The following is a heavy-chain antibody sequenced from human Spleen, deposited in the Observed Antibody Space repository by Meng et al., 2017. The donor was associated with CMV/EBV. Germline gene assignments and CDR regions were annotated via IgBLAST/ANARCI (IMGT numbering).Heavy chain of an antibody. J-gene: IGHJ4*01. Sequence: GESLKISCAASGFTFSSYAMSWVRQAPGKGLEWVSAISGSGGRTYYADSVKGRFTVSRDNSKNTLYLQMNSLRAEDTAVYYCAKAFSASWYREYYDDRGQGTLVTVSS. CDR1: GFTFSSYA. D-gene: IGHD6-13*01. CDR2: ISGSGGRT. V-gene: IGHV3-23*01. CDR3: AKAFSASWYREYYDD.